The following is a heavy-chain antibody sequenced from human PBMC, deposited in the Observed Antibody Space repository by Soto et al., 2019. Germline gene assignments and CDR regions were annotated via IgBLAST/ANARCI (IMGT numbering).Heavy chain of an antibody. CDR3: AMGGGGGAIDY. V-gene: IGHV1-69*06. CDR2: IIAAFGPA. J-gene: IGHJ4*02. Sequence: QVQLVQSGAEVKKPGSSVKVSCKASGGTFSSYVITWVRKAPGQGLEWMGGIIAAFGPANYAQKFQGRVKVTAEKSTETAYGELSSRRPEDTAIFFCAMGGGGGAIDYWGQGTRVTVSS. CDR1: GGTFSSYV. D-gene: IGHD3-16*01.